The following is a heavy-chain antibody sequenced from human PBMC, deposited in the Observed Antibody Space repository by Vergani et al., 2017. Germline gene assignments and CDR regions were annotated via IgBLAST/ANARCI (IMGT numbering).Heavy chain of an antibody. CDR3: ARGXLNTHRYDILTGYYMGFAEYFQH. J-gene: IGHJ1*01. D-gene: IGHD3-9*01. CDR1: GGTFNNCA. V-gene: IGHV1-69*15. CDR2: IIPIFGTA. Sequence: QVQLVQSGAEVKKPGSSVKVSCKASGGTFNNCAISWVRQAPGQGLEWMGRIIPIFGTANYAQKFHGRVTITADESTSTAYMELSSLRSEDTAVYYCARGXLNTHRYDILTGYYMGFAEYFQHWGQGTLVTVSS.